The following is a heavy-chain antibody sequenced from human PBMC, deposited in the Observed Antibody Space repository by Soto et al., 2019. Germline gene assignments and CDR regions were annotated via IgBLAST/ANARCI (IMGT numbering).Heavy chain of an antibody. Sequence: PGGSLRLSCAASGFTFSSYSMTWVRQAPGKGLEWVSSISSSSRYIYYADSVKGRFTISRDNAKNSLYVQMNSLRVEDTAVYYCARDLPAAIEYYYYGMDVGGQGTTVTV. CDR1: GFTFSSYS. CDR2: ISSSSRYI. D-gene: IGHD2-2*02. CDR3: ARDLPAAIEYYYYGMDV. J-gene: IGHJ6*02. V-gene: IGHV3-21*06.